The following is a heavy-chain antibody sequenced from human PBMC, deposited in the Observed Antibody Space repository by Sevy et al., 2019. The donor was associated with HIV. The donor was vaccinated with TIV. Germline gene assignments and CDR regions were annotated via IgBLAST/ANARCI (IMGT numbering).Heavy chain of an antibody. CDR3: AEDRAASGPGWYFDL. Sequence: GGSLRLSCAASGFTFDNFAMHWVRQSPGKGLEWVSGINWNSGRTEYADSVKGRFTISRHNTKDSLYLQMHSLRHEDTAFYYCAEDRAASGPGWYFDLWGRGTLVTVSS. D-gene: IGHD6-13*01. J-gene: IGHJ2*01. V-gene: IGHV3-9*01. CDR2: INWNSGRT. CDR1: GFTFDNFA.